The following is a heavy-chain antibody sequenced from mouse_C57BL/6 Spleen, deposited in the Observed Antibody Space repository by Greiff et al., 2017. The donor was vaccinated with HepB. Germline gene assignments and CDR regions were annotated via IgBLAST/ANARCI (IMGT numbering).Heavy chain of an antibody. CDR2: IDPSDSYT. D-gene: IGHD2-1*01. J-gene: IGHJ4*01. CDR1: GYTFTSYW. Sequence: QVHVKQPGAELVMPGASVKLSCKASGYTFTSYWMHWVKQRPGQGLEWIGEIDPSDSYTNYNQKFKGKSTLTVDKSSSTAYMQLSSLTSEDSAVYYCARSSYGNYGYYAMDYWGQGTSVTVSS. CDR3: ARSSYGNYGYYAMDY. V-gene: IGHV1-69*01.